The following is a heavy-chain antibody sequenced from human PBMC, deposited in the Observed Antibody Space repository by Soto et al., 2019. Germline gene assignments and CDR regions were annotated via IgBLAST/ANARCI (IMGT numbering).Heavy chain of an antibody. CDR2: ITGSGDNT. CDR1: GFSFGSYA. CDR3: AKLYGGNWCCDAFDI. D-gene: IGHD2-15*01. Sequence: GGSLRLSCAASGFSFGSYALSWVRQAPGKGLEWVSSITGSGDNTYYADSVKGRFTSSRDNSRNTLYLQMNSLRAEDTAVYYCAKLYGGNWCCDAFDIWGQGTMVTVSS. V-gene: IGHV3-23*01. J-gene: IGHJ3*02.